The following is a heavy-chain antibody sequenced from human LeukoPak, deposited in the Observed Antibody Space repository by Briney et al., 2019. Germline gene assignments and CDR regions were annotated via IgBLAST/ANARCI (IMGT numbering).Heavy chain of an antibody. D-gene: IGHD2/OR15-2a*01. Sequence: SETLSLTCTVSGGSISSYYWSWIRQPPGKGLEWVAYISDIGSINYNPSLKSRVTISLDTSKNQFSLKLSSVTAADTAVYYCAGHHPRNTVDFWGQGTLATVSS. V-gene: IGHV4-59*08. CDR3: AGHHPRNTVDF. CDR2: ISDIGSI. J-gene: IGHJ4*02. CDR1: GGSISSYY.